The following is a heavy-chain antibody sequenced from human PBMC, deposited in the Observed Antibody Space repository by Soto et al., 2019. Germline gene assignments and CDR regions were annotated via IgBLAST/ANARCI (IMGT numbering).Heavy chain of an antibody. CDR1: GGSVSSGSYY. CDR3: ARDAFDYGGNSAYYYYYYGMDV. V-gene: IGHV4-61*01. J-gene: IGHJ6*02. CDR2: IYYSGST. Sequence: SETLSLTCTVSGGSVSSGSYYWSWIRQPPGKGLEWIGYIYYSGSTNYKPSLKSRVTISVDTSKNQFSLKLSSVTAADTAVYYCARDAFDYGGNSAYYYYYYGMDVWGQGTTVTVSS. D-gene: IGHD4-17*01.